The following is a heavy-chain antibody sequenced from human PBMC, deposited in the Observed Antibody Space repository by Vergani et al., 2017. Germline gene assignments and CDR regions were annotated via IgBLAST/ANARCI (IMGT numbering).Heavy chain of an antibody. D-gene: IGHD5-12*01. V-gene: IGHV3-9*01. CDR3: TKGSVYYHDSAGHGYDPYTGFDL. J-gene: IGHJ3*01. CDR2: ISWNSGAV. Sequence: EVDLVESGGGLAQPGGSLRLSCEASGITFWKFGMHWVRQGPGKGLECVSGISWNSGAVDYADSVRGRFTISRDNAKNSLFLEMNSLRFEDTAVYFCTKGSVYYHDSAGHGYDPYTGFDLWGQGTLVTVSS. CDR1: GITFWKFG.